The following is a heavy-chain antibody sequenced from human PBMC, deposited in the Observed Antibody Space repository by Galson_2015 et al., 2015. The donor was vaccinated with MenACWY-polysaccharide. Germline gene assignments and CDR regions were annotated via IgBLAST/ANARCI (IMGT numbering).Heavy chain of an antibody. CDR2: IDGSGTVI. CDR3: VRAINYGGNSYYFDN. CDR1: GFTLSHYP. D-gene: IGHD4-23*01. V-gene: IGHV3-48*01. J-gene: IGHJ4*02. Sequence: SLRLSCAASGFTLSHYPMTWVRQAPGKGLEWPSYIDGSGTVIDYADSVEGRFTMSRDNAKNSLHLQMNSLRAEDTATYYCVRAINYGGNSYYFDNWGQGAHVTVSS.